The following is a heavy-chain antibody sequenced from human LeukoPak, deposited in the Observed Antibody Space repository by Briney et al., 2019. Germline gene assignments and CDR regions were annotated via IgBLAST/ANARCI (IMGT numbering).Heavy chain of an antibody. CDR3: ARVGNIAAAAFDY. Sequence: SETLSLTCTVSGGSFRTYYWTWIRQPPGKGLEWIGYIYYSGSTNYNPSLKSRVTISVDTSKNQFSLKLSSVTAADTAVYYCARVGNIAAAAFDYWGQGTLVTVSS. CDR2: IYYSGST. V-gene: IGHV4-59*01. D-gene: IGHD6-13*01. CDR1: GGSFRTYY. J-gene: IGHJ4*02.